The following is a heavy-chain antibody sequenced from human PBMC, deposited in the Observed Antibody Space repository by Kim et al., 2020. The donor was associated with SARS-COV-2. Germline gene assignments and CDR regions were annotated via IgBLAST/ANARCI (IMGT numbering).Heavy chain of an antibody. D-gene: IGHD3-3*01. CDR2: VSGSGSGT. V-gene: IGHV3-23*01. Sequence: GGSLRLSCGASGSTLSSFAMGWVRQAPGKGLEWVSSVSGSGSGTYYADSVKGRCTISRDNSKNTLSLHMNNLRVEDTAVYYCGKGPDSWNGREGFLDVWGQGTTVTVSS. CDR3: GKGPDSWNGREGFLDV. CDR1: GSTLSSFA. J-gene: IGHJ6*02.